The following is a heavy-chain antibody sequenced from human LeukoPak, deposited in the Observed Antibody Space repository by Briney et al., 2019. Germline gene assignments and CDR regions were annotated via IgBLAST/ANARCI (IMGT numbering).Heavy chain of an antibody. Sequence: ASVKVSCKASGYTFTSYGISWVRQAPGQGLEWMGWISAYNGYTNYAQKLQGRVTMTTDTSTSTAYMELRSLRSDDTAVYYCARGIAVAGTLYYFDYWGQGTLVTVSS. CDR3: ARGIAVAGTLYYFDY. CDR1: GYTFTSYG. D-gene: IGHD6-19*01. V-gene: IGHV1-18*01. CDR2: ISAYNGYT. J-gene: IGHJ4*02.